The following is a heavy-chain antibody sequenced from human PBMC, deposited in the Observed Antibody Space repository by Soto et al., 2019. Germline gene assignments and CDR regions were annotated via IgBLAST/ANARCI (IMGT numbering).Heavy chain of an antibody. D-gene: IGHD6-6*01. J-gene: IGHJ4*02. CDR2: FYSGGDT. V-gene: IGHV3-53*01. CDR3: LGAMGSGSSAAVY. Sequence: EVELVESGGGLIQPGGSLRLSCAASGFTVNTKHMSWVRQAPGKGLEWVSVFYSGGDTNYADSVKGRFTISRDSAKNTLYLYMNSLRLDDTALYYCLGAMGSGSSAAVYWGQGTLVTVSS. CDR1: GFTVNTKH.